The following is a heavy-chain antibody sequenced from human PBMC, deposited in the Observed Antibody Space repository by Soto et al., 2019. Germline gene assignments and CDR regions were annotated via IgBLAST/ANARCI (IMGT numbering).Heavy chain of an antibody. CDR2: IIPIFGTA. CDR1: GGTFSSYA. CDR3: ARDSGIAAAGPTSFDY. Sequence: SVKVSCKASGGTFSSYAISWVRQAPGQGLEWMGGIIPIFGTANYAQKFQGRVTITADESTSTAYMELSSLRSEDTAVYYCARDSGIAAAGPTSFDYWGQGTLVTSPQ. D-gene: IGHD6-13*01. V-gene: IGHV1-69*13. J-gene: IGHJ4*02.